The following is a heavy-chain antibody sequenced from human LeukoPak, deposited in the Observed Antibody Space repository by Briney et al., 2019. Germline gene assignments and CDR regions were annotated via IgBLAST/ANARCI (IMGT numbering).Heavy chain of an antibody. Sequence: GGSLRLSCAASGFTFSDYGMHWVRQAPGKGLQWVAFIRYDGSNKYYADSAKGRFTISRYNSNNTMFLQIDGLRPEDTAVYYCAKGLRQLAYFDNWGQGSLVTVSS. CDR3: AKGLRQLAYFDN. CDR1: GFTFSDYG. J-gene: IGHJ4*02. D-gene: IGHD6-6*01. V-gene: IGHV3-30*02. CDR2: IRYDGSNK.